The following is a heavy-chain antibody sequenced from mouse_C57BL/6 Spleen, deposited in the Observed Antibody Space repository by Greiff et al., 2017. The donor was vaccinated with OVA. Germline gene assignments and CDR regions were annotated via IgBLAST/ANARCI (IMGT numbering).Heavy chain of an antibody. CDR2: IWRGGST. D-gene: IGHD1-1*01. Sequence: QVQLQQSGPGLVQPSQSLSITCTVSGFSLTSYGVHWVRQSPGKGLEWLGVIWRGGSTDYNAAFMSRLSITKDNSKSQVFFKMNSLQADDTAIYYCAKGDTTVVAPYAMDYWGQGTSVTVSS. CDR1: GFSLTSYG. CDR3: AKGDTTVVAPYAMDY. J-gene: IGHJ4*01. V-gene: IGHV2-5*01.